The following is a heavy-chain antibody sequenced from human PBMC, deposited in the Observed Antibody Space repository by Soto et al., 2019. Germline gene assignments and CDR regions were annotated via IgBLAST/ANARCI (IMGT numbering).Heavy chain of an antibody. CDR3: AKDRTMVRGEFNWFDP. Sequence: XESLRLSCAAFGFTFSSYSVSWVRQAPGKGLEWVSAISGSGGSTYYADSVKGRFTISRDNSKNTLYLQMNSLRAEDTAVYYCAKDRTMVRGEFNWFDPWGQGTLVTVSS. V-gene: IGHV3-23*01. CDR2: ISGSGGST. D-gene: IGHD3-10*01. J-gene: IGHJ5*02. CDR1: GFTFSSYS.